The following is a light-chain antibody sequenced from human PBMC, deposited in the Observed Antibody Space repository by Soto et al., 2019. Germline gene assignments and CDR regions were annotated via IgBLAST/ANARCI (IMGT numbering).Light chain of an antibody. J-gene: IGKJ5*01. V-gene: IGKV3-11*01. CDR2: DPS. CDR1: QSVTTF. Sequence: EIVLTQSPATLSLSPGDRATLSCRASQSVTTFLAWYQQKPGQAPRLLIYDPSDRPPGIPARFSGGGYATDFTLTINNLEPEDFAVYYCQQRSNWPPSITFGQGTRLEIK. CDR3: QQRSNWPPSIT.